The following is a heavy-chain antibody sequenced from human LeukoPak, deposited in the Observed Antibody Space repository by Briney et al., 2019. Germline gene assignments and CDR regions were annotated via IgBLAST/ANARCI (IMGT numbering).Heavy chain of an antibody. V-gene: IGHV4-34*01. CDR3: AKADLHYDILTGGMGYYFDY. D-gene: IGHD3-9*01. J-gene: IGHJ4*02. Sequence: KASETLSLTCAVYGGSFSGYYWSWIRQPPGKGLEWIGEINHSGSTNYNPSLKSRVTISVDTSKNQFSPKLSSVTAADTAVYYCAKADLHYDILTGGMGYYFDYWGQGTLVTVSS. CDR1: GGSFSGYY. CDR2: INHSGST.